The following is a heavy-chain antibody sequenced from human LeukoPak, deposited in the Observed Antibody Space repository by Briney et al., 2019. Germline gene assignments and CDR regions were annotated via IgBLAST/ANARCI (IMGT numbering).Heavy chain of an antibody. CDR3: AKHGGGTYSVLDS. CDR1: GFTFSSYA. J-gene: IGHJ4*02. Sequence: PGGSLRLSCAASGFTFSSYAMSWVRQAPGKGLEWVSDISGNAYNTYYADSVKGRFTISRDNSKNTLYLQLNSLRAEDTAIYYCAKHGGGTYSVLDSWGQGTLVTVSS. D-gene: IGHD1-26*01. CDR2: ISGNAYNT. V-gene: IGHV3-23*01.